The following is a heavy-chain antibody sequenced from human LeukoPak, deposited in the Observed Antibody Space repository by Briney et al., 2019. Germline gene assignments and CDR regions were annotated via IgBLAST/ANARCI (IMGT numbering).Heavy chain of an antibody. CDR3: ARSGTVTNFDY. CDR1: GGAISSYY. V-gene: IGHV4-59*01. J-gene: IGHJ4*02. Sequence: SETLSLTCTVSGGAISSYYWSWIRQPPGKGLEWIAYIHYSGNTNYSPSLKSRVTISVDTSKNQFSLRLTSVTAADPAVYYCARSGTVTNFDYWGQGTLVSVSS. CDR2: IHYSGNT. D-gene: IGHD4-17*01.